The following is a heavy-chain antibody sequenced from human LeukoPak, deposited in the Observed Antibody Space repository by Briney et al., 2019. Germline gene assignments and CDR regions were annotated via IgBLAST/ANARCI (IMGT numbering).Heavy chain of an antibody. CDR1: GEFFSGYY. V-gene: IGHV4-34*01. CDR2: INRWGTT. CDR3: ARLPLGAVGEVLNFDY. D-gene: IGHD3-10*01. Sequence: SETLSLTCGVHGEFFSGYYWSWIRQPPGKGQGWIGDINRWGTTKYSPSCKSRVTLSIDPSQNQFSLGVTSVTAPGRAVFYWARLPLGAVGEVLNFDYWGQGSLVTVSS. J-gene: IGHJ4*02.